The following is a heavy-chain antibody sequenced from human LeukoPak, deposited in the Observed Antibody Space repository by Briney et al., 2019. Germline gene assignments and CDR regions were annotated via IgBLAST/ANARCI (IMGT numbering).Heavy chain of an antibody. J-gene: IGHJ5*02. CDR2: ISSSGSTI. Sequence: GGSLRLSRAASGFTFSDYYMSWIRQAPGKGLEWVSYISSSGSTIYYADSVKGRFTISRDNAKNSLYPQMNSLRAEDTAVYYCARHRRGSSTRSNWFDPWGQGTLVTVSS. CDR3: ARHRRGSSTRSNWFDP. D-gene: IGHD2-2*01. V-gene: IGHV3-11*01. CDR1: GFTFSDYY.